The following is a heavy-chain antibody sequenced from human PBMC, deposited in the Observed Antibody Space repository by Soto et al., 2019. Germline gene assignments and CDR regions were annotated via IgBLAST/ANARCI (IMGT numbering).Heavy chain of an antibody. D-gene: IGHD2-2*01. CDR1: GYTFTSYD. V-gene: IGHV1-8*01. CDR2: MNPNSGNT. CDR3: ARSCISTSCYPNWFDP. Sequence: GASVKVSCKASGYTFTSYDINWVRQATGQGLEWMGRMNPNSGNTGYAQKFQGRVTMTRNTSISTAYMELSSLRSEDTAVYYCARSCISTSCYPNWFDPWGQGPLVTVAS. J-gene: IGHJ5*02.